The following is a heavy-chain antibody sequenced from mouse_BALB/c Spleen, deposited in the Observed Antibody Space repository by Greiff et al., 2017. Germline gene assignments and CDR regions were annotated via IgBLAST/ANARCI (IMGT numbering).Heavy chain of an antibody. Sequence: QVQLKQSGPGLVAPSQSLSITCTVSGFSLTSYGVHWVRQPPGKGLEWLGVIWAGGSTNYNSALMSRLSISKDNSKSQVFLKMNSLQTDDTAMYYCARGNYGSRPWFAYWGQGTLVTVSA. D-gene: IGHD1-1*01. V-gene: IGHV2-9*02. CDR1: GFSLTSYG. CDR3: ARGNYGSRPWFAY. J-gene: IGHJ3*01. CDR2: IWAGGST.